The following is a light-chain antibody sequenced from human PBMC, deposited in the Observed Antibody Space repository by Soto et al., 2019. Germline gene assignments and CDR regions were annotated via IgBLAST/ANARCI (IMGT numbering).Light chain of an antibody. CDR1: SGDVGGYNY. CDR2: EVT. J-gene: IGLJ3*02. CDR3: TSFTFSSTWV. Sequence: QSALTQPASVSGSPGQSITISCTGTSGDVGGYNYVSWYQQYPGKAPKLMIHEVTNRPSGVSNRFSGSKSGNTASLTISGLQAEDEADYYCTSFTFSSTWVFGGGTQLTVL. V-gene: IGLV2-14*01.